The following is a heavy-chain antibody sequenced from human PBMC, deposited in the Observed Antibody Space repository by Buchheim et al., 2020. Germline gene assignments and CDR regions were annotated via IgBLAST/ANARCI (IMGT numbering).Heavy chain of an antibody. CDR1: GGSISSSSYY. D-gene: IGHD3-22*01. Sequence: QLQLQESGPGLVKPSETLSLTCTVSGGSISSSSYYWGWIRQPPGKGLEWIGYIFYSGSTYYNPSLESRVTMSVDPSKNHFSLKLSSVTAADTAVYYCARILYDITGWGYFDLWGRGTL. J-gene: IGHJ2*01. V-gene: IGHV4-39*01. CDR2: IFYSGST. CDR3: ARILYDITGWGYFDL.